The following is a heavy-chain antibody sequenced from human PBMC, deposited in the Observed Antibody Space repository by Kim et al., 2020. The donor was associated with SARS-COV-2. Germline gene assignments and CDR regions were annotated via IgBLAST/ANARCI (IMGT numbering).Heavy chain of an antibody. CDR3: AKDSVSASFRAFYF. D-gene: IGHD6-19*01. V-gene: IGHV3-9*01. J-gene: IGHJ4*01. CDR2: ISWNGGVI. Sequence: GGSLRLSCAASGFTFGDFAMHWVRQVPGKGLEWVSGISWNGGVIGSADSVQVRFTISSHNDETSLYLEMNSQSAEDKASYYCAKDSVSASFRAFYFWGEG. CDR1: GFTFGDFA.